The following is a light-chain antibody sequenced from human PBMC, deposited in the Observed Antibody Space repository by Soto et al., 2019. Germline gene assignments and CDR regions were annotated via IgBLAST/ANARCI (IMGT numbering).Light chain of an antibody. Sequence: ERVMTPAPASPSVSPRERATPPSRASQSVSSNLAWYQQKPGQAPRLLIYGASTGATGVPARISGSGSGTDFTLTISSLQSEDFAVYYCQQYNNWPRTFGQGTKVDIK. CDR1: QSVSSN. CDR3: QQYNNWPRT. CDR2: GAS. J-gene: IGKJ1*01. V-gene: IGKV3-15*01.